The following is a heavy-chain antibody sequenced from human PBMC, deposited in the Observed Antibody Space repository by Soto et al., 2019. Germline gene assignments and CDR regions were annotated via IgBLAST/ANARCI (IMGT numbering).Heavy chain of an antibody. CDR3: AKGGRQWLGPSAFNY. CDR1: GFTFSDYA. Sequence: VQLVESGGGVVQPGRSLRLSCAASGFTFSDYAMHWVRQAPGKGLEWVAVVSHDGRNTHYADSVKGRFTISRDSSKNTGSLEMTSLRAGDTAVYYRAKGGRQWLGPSAFNYWGKGALVTVSS. D-gene: IGHD6-19*01. J-gene: IGHJ4*02. CDR2: VSHDGRNT. V-gene: IGHV3-30*18.